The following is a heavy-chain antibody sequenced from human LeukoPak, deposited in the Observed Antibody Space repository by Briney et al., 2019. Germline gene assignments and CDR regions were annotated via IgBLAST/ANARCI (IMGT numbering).Heavy chain of an antibody. CDR3: ARQHYDFWSGYYPTYYFDY. J-gene: IGHJ4*02. CDR2: IYYSGST. V-gene: IGHV4-39*01. CDR1: GGSISSSSYY. Sequence: SETLSLTCTVSGGSISSSSYYWGWIRQPPGKGLEWIGSIYYSGSTYYNPSLKSRVTISVDTSKNQFTLKLSSVTAADTAVYYCARQHYDFWSGYYPTYYFDYWGQGTLVTVSS. D-gene: IGHD3-3*01.